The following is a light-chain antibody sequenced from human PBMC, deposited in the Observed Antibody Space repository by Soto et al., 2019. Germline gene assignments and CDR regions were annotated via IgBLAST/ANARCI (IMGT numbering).Light chain of an antibody. V-gene: IGKV1-5*03. J-gene: IGKJ1*01. Sequence: IQMTQSPSTLSGSVGDRVTITCRASQTISSWLAWYQQKPGKAPKLLIYKASTLKSGVPSRFSGGGSGTEFTLTISSLQPDDFATYYCQHYNSYSEALGQGTKVDIK. CDR3: QHYNSYSEA. CDR1: QTISSW. CDR2: KAS.